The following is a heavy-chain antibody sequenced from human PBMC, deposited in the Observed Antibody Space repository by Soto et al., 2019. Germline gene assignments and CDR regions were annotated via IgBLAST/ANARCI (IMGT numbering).Heavy chain of an antibody. D-gene: IGHD5-18*01. CDR1: GYTFTSYG. V-gene: IGHV1-18*01. CDR2: ISAYNGNT. Sequence: ASVKVSCKASGYTFTSYGISWVRQAPGQGLEWMGWISAYNGNTNYAQKLQGRVTMTTDTSTSTAYMERRSLRSDDTAVYYWARDPGRYSYGYGMDVWGQGTTVTVSS. J-gene: IGHJ6*02. CDR3: ARDPGRYSYGYGMDV.